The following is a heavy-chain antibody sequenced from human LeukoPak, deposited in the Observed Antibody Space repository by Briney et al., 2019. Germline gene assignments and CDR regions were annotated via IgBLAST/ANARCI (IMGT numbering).Heavy chain of an antibody. D-gene: IGHD3-10*01. V-gene: IGHV3-21*01. CDR1: GFTFSNYS. Sequence: IPGGSLRLSCAVSGFTFSNYSMNWVRQAPGKGLEWVSSISSSSSYIYYADSVKGRFTISRDNAKNSLYLQMNSLRAEDTAVYYCARALLWFGELFTGVDYWGQGTLVTVSS. J-gene: IGHJ4*02. CDR3: ARALLWFGELFTGVDY. CDR2: ISSSSSYI.